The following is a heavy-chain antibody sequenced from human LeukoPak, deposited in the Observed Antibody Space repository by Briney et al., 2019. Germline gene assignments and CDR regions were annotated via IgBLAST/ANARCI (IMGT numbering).Heavy chain of an antibody. CDR1: GGSISSYY. D-gene: IGHD1-20*01. V-gene: IGHV4-59*12. Sequence: SETLSLTCTVSGGSISSYYWSWIRQPPGKGLEWIGSIYHSGSTYYNPSLKSRVTISVDTSKNQFSLKLSSVTAADTAVHYCARESKITGTTPYNWFDPWGQGTLVTVSS. J-gene: IGHJ5*02. CDR2: IYHSGST. CDR3: ARESKITGTTPYNWFDP.